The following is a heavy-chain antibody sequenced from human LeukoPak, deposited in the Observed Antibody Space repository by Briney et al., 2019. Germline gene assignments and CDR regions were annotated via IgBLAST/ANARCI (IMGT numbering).Heavy chain of an antibody. CDR3: ARVVGDGATYGPFDY. Sequence: GGSLRLSCAASGFTFSSYWMHWVRQVPGKGLVWVSRINSDGSSTSYADSVKGRFTISRDNAKNTLYLQVNSLRAEDTAVYYCARVVGDGATYGPFDYWGQGTLVTVSS. D-gene: IGHD5-12*01. V-gene: IGHV3-74*01. CDR2: INSDGSST. J-gene: IGHJ4*02. CDR1: GFTFSSYW.